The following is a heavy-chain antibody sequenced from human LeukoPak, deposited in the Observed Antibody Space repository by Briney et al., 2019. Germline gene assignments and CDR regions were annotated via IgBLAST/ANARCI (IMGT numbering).Heavy chain of an antibody. CDR2: ISAYNGNT. Sequence: RASVKVSCEASGYTFTSYGISWVRQAPGQGLEWMGWISAYNGNTNYAQKLQGRVTMTTDTSTSTAYMELRSLRSDDTAVYYCATGRYCSSTSCYFYYWGQGTLVTVSS. CDR3: ATGRYCSSTSCYFYY. J-gene: IGHJ4*02. D-gene: IGHD2-2*01. V-gene: IGHV1-18*01. CDR1: GYTFTSYG.